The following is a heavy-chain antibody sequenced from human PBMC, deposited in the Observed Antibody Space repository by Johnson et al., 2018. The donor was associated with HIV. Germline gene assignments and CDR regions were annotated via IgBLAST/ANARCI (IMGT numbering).Heavy chain of an antibody. CDR3: TRDLTETDAFDI. CDR1: QFIFSNYL. J-gene: IGHJ3*02. D-gene: IGHD3-9*01. Sequence: VQLVESGGGLVQPGGSLRLSCAASQFIFSNYLMNWVRQAPGKGLEWVSVIYSGDSTYYADSVKGRFTISRDNSKNTLYLQMNSLRAEDTAVYYCTRDLTETDAFDIWGQGTMVTVSS. V-gene: IGHV3-66*01. CDR2: IYSGDST.